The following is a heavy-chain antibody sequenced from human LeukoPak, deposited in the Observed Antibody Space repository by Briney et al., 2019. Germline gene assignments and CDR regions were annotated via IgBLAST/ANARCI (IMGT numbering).Heavy chain of an antibody. CDR2: INHSGST. Sequence: SETLSLTCAVYGGSFSGYYWSWIRQPPGKGLEWIGEINHSGSTNYNPSLKSRVTISVDTSKNQFSPKLSSVTAADTAVYYCASRPYDFWSGYYSDWFDPWGQGTLVTVSS. J-gene: IGHJ5*02. V-gene: IGHV4-34*01. CDR1: GGSFSGYY. D-gene: IGHD3-3*01. CDR3: ASRPYDFWSGYYSDWFDP.